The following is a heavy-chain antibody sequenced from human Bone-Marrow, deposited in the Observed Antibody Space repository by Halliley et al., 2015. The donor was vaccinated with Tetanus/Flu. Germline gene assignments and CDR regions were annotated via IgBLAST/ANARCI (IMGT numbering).Heavy chain of an antibody. CDR2: MWYDGSSE. Sequence: SLRLSCAASGFTLKNYGMHWVRQAPGRGLEWVAVMWYDGSSEYYSDSVKARFTISRDNSKNTLYLQMNSLRAEDTALYYCARDTWTILWGYYAMDVWGQGTTVTVSS. CDR3: ARDTWTILWGYYAMDV. D-gene: IGHD3-16*01. V-gene: IGHV3-33*01. J-gene: IGHJ6*01. CDR1: GFTLKNYG.